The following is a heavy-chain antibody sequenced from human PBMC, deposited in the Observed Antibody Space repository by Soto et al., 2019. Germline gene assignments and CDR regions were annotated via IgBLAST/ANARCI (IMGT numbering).Heavy chain of an antibody. CDR2: ISSTGKTI. J-gene: IGHJ4*02. CDR3: ARYPCLAANDY. V-gene: IGHV3-11*01. Sequence: QVQLVESGGGLVKPGGALRLSCAASGFTFSDYCMSWIRQAPGQGLEWVSYISSTGKTIYYADSVKGRFTISRDNAKNSLYLQMNSLRAEDTAVYYCARYPCLAANDYWCQGTLVTVSS. CDR1: GFTFSDYC. D-gene: IGHD6-25*01.